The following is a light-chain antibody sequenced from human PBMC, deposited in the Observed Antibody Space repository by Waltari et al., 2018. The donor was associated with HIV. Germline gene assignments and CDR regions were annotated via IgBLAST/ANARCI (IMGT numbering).Light chain of an antibody. CDR3: QQSYNSPWT. CDR2: SAS. J-gene: IGKJ1*01. V-gene: IGKV1-39*01. Sequence: DIQMTQSPSSLSASVGDRVTVNCRASQSISKCLNCYQQKPGSAPKLLIYSASTLQNRVPSRFGGSRSGTDFTLTITSLQPEDFAIYYCQQSYNSPWTFGQGTKVEIK. CDR1: QSISKC.